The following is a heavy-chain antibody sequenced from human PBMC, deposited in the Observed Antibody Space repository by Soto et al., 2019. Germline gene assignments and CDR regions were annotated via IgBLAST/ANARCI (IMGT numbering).Heavy chain of an antibody. J-gene: IGHJ6*02. CDR1: GFTFSSNG. Sequence: GSLRLSCAASGFTFSSNGMHWVRQAPGKGLEWVAVIWYDGTNKYYADSVKGRFTISRDNSKNTLYLQMNSLRAEDTALYYCTSSTQYYYGMDVWGQGTTVTVSS. V-gene: IGHV3-33*01. CDR3: TSSTQYYYGMDV. CDR2: IWYDGTNK.